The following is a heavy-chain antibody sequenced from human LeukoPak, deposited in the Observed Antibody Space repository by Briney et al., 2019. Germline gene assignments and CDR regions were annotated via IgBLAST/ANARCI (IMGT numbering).Heavy chain of an antibody. CDR1: GFTFSSYS. CDR2: ISSSSSYI. J-gene: IGHJ4*02. V-gene: IGHV3-21*01. CDR3: ARGSVLTLDY. Sequence: PGGPLRLSCAASGFTFSSYSMNWVRQAPGKGLEWVSSISSSSSYIYYADSVKGRFTISRDNAKNSLYLQMNSLRAEDTAVYYCARGSVLTLDYWGQGTLVTVSS.